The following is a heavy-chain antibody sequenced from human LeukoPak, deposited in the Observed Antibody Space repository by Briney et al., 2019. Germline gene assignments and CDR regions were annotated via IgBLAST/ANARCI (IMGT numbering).Heavy chain of an antibody. CDR1: GGSISSYY. Sequence: SETLSLTCTVSGGSISSYYWSWIRQPPGKGLEWIGNIYYSGSTNYNSSLKSRVTISVDTSKNQFSLKLSSVTAADTAVYYCTRGSIAYYYMDVWGKGTTVTISS. J-gene: IGHJ6*03. CDR3: TRGSIAYYYMDV. D-gene: IGHD3-22*01. CDR2: IYYSGST. V-gene: IGHV4-59*01.